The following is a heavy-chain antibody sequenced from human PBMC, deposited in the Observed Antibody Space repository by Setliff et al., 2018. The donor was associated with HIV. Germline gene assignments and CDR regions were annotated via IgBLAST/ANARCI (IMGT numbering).Heavy chain of an antibody. CDR2: LNPDSGNT. D-gene: IGHD2-21*02. CDR3: VRKYAKGKNIAVVTARDRAFDI. CDR1: GYTFNSYD. Sequence: GASVKASCKASGYTFNSYDINWVRQATGQGLEWMGWLNPDSGNTGFAQRFEGRVTMTRNTSIITAYMELSSLRFEDTAMYYCVRKYAKGKNIAVVTARDRAFDIWGQGTMVTVSS. V-gene: IGHV1-8*02. J-gene: IGHJ3*02.